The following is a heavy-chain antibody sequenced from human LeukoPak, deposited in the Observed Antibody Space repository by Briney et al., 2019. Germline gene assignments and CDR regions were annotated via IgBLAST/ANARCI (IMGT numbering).Heavy chain of an antibody. Sequence: GGSLRLSCTASGFTFGDYAMSWFRQAPGKGLEWVGFIRSKAYGGTTEYAASVKGRFTISRDDSKSIAYLQMNSLKTEDTAVYYCTRVDSSGHYYPSHYFDYWGQGTLVTVSS. D-gene: IGHD3-22*01. CDR1: GFTFGDYA. V-gene: IGHV3-49*03. CDR2: IRSKAYGGTT. J-gene: IGHJ4*02. CDR3: TRVDSSGHYYPSHYFDY.